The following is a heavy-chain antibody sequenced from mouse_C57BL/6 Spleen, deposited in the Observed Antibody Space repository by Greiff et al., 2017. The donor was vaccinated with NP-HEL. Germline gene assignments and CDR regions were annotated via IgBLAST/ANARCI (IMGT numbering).Heavy chain of an antibody. J-gene: IGHJ2*01. CDR2: ISYDGSN. V-gene: IGHV3-6*01. D-gene: IGHD2-2*01. CDR1: GYSITSGYY. CDR3: ARGNGYGYFDY. Sequence: EVQLQQSGPGLVKPSQSLSLTCSVTGYSITSGYYWNWIRQVPGNKREWMGYISYDGSNNYNPTLKNRISITRDTSKNQFFLKLNSVTTEDTATYYCARGNGYGYFDYWGQGTTLTVSS.